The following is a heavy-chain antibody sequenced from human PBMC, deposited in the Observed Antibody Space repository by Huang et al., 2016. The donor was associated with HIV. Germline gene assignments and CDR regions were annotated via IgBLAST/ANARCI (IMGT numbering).Heavy chain of an antibody. Sequence: EVQLVESGGGLVQPGRSLRLSCAASGFTFDDYAMHWVRQAPGKGLEGVSGISWNSGIIGYADAVKGRFTISRDNAKNSLYLQMNSLRAEDTALYYCARRGVMVRGAHFDYWGLGTLVTVSS. CDR1: GFTFDDYA. D-gene: IGHD3-10*01. J-gene: IGHJ4*02. V-gene: IGHV3-9*01. CDR2: ISWNSGII. CDR3: ARRGVMVRGAHFDY.